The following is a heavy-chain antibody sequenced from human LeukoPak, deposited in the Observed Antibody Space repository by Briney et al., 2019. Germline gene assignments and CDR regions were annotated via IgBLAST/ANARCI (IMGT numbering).Heavy chain of an antibody. CDR2: IYYSGST. V-gene: IGHV4-39*01. J-gene: IGHJ5*02. D-gene: IGHD3-16*01. Sequence: PSETLSLTCTVSGGSISSSSYYWGWIRQPPGKGLEWIGSIYYSGSTYYNPSLKSRVTISVDTSKNQFSLKLSSVTAADTAVYYCARKGDYNWFDPWGQGTLVTVSS. CDR3: ARKGDYNWFDP. CDR1: GGSISSSSYY.